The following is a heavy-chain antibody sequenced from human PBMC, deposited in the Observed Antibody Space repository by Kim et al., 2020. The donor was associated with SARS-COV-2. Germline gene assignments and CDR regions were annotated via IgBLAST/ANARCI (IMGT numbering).Heavy chain of an antibody. CDR3: AREWWIGKDY. Sequence: SETLSLTCAVYGGSFSGYYWSWIRQPPGKGLEWIGEINHSGSTNYNPSLKSRVTISVDTSKNQFSLKLSSVTAADTAVYYCAREWWIGKDYWGQGTLVTVSS. CDR1: GGSFSGYY. D-gene: IGHD2-8*01. CDR2: INHSGST. V-gene: IGHV4-34*01. J-gene: IGHJ4*02.